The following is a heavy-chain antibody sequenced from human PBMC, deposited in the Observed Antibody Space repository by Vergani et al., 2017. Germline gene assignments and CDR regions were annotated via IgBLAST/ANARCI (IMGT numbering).Heavy chain of an antibody. Sequence: EVQLVESGGGLVQPGGSLRLSCAASGFTFSSYEMNWVRQAPGKGLEWVSAISGSGGSTYYADSVKGRFTISRDNSKNTLYLQMNSLRAEDTAVYYCAKNGEEDDILTGYPFGYYYYMDVWGKGTTVTVSS. D-gene: IGHD3-9*01. CDR2: ISGSGGST. J-gene: IGHJ6*03. V-gene: IGHV3-23*04. CDR3: AKNGEEDDILTGYPFGYYYYMDV. CDR1: GFTFSSYE.